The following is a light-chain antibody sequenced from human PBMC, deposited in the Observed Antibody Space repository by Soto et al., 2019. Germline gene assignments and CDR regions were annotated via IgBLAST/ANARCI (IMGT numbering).Light chain of an antibody. J-gene: IGLJ2*01. CDR2: DVS. CDR3: SSYTSSSPL. CDR1: SSDVGGYNY. Sequence: QSALTQPASVSGSPGQSITISCTGTSSDVGGYNYVSWYQQHPGKAPKLMIYDVSNRPSGVSTRFSGSKSGNTASLTISGLQAADEADYYCSSYTSSSPLFGGGTKLTVL. V-gene: IGLV2-14*01.